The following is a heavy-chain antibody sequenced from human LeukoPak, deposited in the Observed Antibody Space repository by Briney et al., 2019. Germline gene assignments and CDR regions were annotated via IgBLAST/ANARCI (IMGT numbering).Heavy chain of an antibody. J-gene: IGHJ3*02. V-gene: IGHV1-46*01. D-gene: IGHD6-6*01. Sequence: GSVKVSCKASGYTFTSYYMHWVRQAAGQELEGMGIINPSGGSTSYAQKFQGRVTMTRDTSTSTVYKELSSLRSEDTAVYYCASGVYKSIAARNAFDIWGQGTMVTVSS. CDR3: ASGVYKSIAARNAFDI. CDR1: GYTFTSYY. CDR2: INPSGGST.